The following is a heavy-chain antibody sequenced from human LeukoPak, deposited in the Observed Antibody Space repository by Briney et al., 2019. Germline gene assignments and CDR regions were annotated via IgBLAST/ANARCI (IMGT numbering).Heavy chain of an antibody. J-gene: IGHJ3*02. V-gene: IGHV1-18*01. Sequence: GASVKVSCKASGYTFIYYNIAWVRQAPGQGLEWMGWISAYNGDINYGQKVQGRVAMTTDRSTRTAYLELRGLRSDDTAVYYCARDVFEGFGERVIDAFDIWGQGTLVTVSS. CDR2: ISAYNGDI. CDR3: ARDVFEGFGERVIDAFDI. CDR1: GYTFIYYN. D-gene: IGHD3-10*01.